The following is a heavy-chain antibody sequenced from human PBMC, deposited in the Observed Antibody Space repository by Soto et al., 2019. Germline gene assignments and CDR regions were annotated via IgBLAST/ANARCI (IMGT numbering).Heavy chain of an antibody. CDR1: GGSISSGDYY. CDR2: IYYSGST. CDR3: ARHLTRPFDAFDI. Sequence: SETLSLTCTVSGGSISSGDYYWSWIRQPPGKGLEWIGYIYYSGSTYYNPSLKSRVTISVDTSKNQFSLKLSSVTAADTAVYYCARHLTRPFDAFDIWGQGTMVTVSS. D-gene: IGHD3-9*01. V-gene: IGHV4-30-4*01. J-gene: IGHJ3*02.